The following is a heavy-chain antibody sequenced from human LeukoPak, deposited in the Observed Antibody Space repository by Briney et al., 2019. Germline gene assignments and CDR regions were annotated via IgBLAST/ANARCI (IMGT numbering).Heavy chain of an antibody. D-gene: IGHD6-13*01. CDR1: GYTFTSYD. J-gene: IGHJ1*01. CDR2: MNPNSGNT. V-gene: IGHV1-8*01. Sequence: ASVKVSCKASGYTFTSYDINWVRQAPGQGLEWMGWMNPNSGNTGYAQKFRGRVSMTRDTSTSTAYMDLSSLTSEDTAVYYCARGGGSSWTQRGYFQYWGQGTLVTVSS. CDR3: ARGGGSSWTQRGYFQY.